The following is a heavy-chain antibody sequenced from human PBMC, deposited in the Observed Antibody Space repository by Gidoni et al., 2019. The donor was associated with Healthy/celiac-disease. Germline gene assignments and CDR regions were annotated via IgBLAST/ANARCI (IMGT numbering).Heavy chain of an antibody. CDR1: GFTFRRYA. J-gene: IGHJ1*01. D-gene: IGHD3-22*01. Sequence: EVQLLESGGGLVQPGGSLRLSCAASGFTFRRYAMSWVRQAPGKGLEWVSAISGSGGSTYYADSVKGRFTISRDNSKNTLYLQMNSLRAEDTAVYYCAKDAQKITMIVVVITTAEYFQHWGQGTLVTVSS. V-gene: IGHV3-23*01. CDR3: AKDAQKITMIVVVITTAEYFQH. CDR2: ISGSGGST.